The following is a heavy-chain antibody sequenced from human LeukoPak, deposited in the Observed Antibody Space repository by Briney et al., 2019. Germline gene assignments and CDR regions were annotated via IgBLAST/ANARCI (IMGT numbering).Heavy chain of an antibody. CDR1: GGSFSGYY. CDR3: ASMTTVTTGWFDP. CDR2: INHSGST. D-gene: IGHD4-17*01. V-gene: IGHV4-34*01. J-gene: IGHJ5*02. Sequence: SETLSLTCAVYGGSFSGYYWSWIRQPPGKGLEWIGEINHSGSTNYNPSLKSRVTISVDTSKNQFSLKLSSVTAADTAVYYCASMTTVTTGWFDPWGQGTLVTVSS.